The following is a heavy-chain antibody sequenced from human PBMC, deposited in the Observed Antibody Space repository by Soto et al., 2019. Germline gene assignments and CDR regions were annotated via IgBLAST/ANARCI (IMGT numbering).Heavy chain of an antibody. CDR3: AKDPFVYDFLI. CDR2: ISWNSGSI. V-gene: IGHV3-9*01. D-gene: IGHD3-3*01. Sequence: GGSLRLSCAASGFTFDDYAMHWVRQAPGRGLEWVSGISWNSGSIGYADSVKGRFTISRDNAKNTLYLQMNSLRAEDTAVYYCAKDPFVYDFLIWGQGTMVTVSS. CDR1: GFTFDDYA. J-gene: IGHJ3*02.